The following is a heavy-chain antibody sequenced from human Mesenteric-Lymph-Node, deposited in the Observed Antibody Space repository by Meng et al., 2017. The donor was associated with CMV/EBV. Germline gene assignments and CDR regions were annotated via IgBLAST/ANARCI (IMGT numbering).Heavy chain of an antibody. J-gene: IGHJ4*02. CDR3: ARGLSRSLFDY. Sequence: SETLSLTCTVSGGSIYSYYWSWIRQPPGKGLEWIGCVYYGETTNYNPSLKSRVTISVDTSKKQFSLKLSSVTAADTAVYYCARGLSRSLFDYWGQGTLVTVSS. CDR2: VYYGETT. V-gene: IGHV4-59*01. CDR1: GGSIYSYY. D-gene: IGHD2/OR15-2a*01.